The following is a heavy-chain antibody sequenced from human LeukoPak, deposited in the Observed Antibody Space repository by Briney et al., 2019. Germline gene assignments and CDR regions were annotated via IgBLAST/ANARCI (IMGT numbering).Heavy chain of an antibody. CDR1: GGSISSYY. Sequence: SETLSLTCTVSGGSISSYYWSWIRQPAGKGLEWIGRIYTSGGTNYNPSLKSRVTMSVDTSKNQFSLKLSSVTAADTAVYYCARVSRTPYSSSWSGGAFDIWGQGTMVTVSS. CDR3: ARVSRTPYSSSWSGGAFDI. D-gene: IGHD6-13*01. CDR2: IYTSGGT. V-gene: IGHV4-4*07. J-gene: IGHJ3*02.